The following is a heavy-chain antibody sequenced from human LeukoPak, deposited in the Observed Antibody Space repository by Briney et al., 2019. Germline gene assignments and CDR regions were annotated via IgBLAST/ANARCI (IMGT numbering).Heavy chain of an antibody. CDR1: GYTFTSYD. Sequence: GASVKVSCKASGYTFTSYDINWVRQAPGQGLEWMGWISAYNGNTNYAQKLQGRVTMTTDTSTSTAYMELRSLRSDDTAVYYCARASGYYGFSPYYFDYWGQGTLVTVSS. D-gene: IGHD3-22*01. J-gene: IGHJ4*02. CDR3: ARASGYYGFSPYYFDY. V-gene: IGHV1-18*01. CDR2: ISAYNGNT.